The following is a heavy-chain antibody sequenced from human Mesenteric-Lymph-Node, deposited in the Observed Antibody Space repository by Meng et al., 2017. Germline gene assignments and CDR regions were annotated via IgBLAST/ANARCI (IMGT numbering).Heavy chain of an antibody. V-gene: IGHV4-34*01. CDR3: ARGRRSITMVRGVPFDY. CDR2: INHSGSS. J-gene: IGHJ4*02. D-gene: IGHD3-10*01. Sequence: QGQRRRLGAGSLKSSETLSLTCAVYGGSFSGYYWSWSRQSPGKVLEWIGEINHSGSSNYNPSLKSRVTISVDTSKNQFSLKLSSVTAADTAVYYCARGRRSITMVRGVPFDYWGQGTLVTVSS. CDR1: GGSFSGYY.